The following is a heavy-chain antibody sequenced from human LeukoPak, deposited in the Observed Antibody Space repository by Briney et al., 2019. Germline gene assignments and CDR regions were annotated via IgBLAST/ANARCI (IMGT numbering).Heavy chain of an antibody. J-gene: IGHJ4*02. V-gene: IGHV3-30*18. CDR1: GFTFSSYG. D-gene: IGHD6-13*01. CDR3: AKDRSSSWYMGSDY. CDR2: ISYDGSNK. Sequence: GRSLRLSCAASGFTFSSYGMHWVRQAPGKGLEWVAVISYDGSNKYYAGSVKGRFTISRDNSKNTLYLQMNSLRAEDTAVYYCAKDRSSSWYMGSDYWGQGTLVTVSS.